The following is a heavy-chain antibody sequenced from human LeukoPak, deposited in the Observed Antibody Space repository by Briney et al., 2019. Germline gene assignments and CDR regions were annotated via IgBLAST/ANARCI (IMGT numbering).Heavy chain of an antibody. CDR2: INHSGST. CDR1: GGSFSGYY. CDR3: ARVEWELGSADAFDI. Sequence: PSETLSLTCAVYGGSFSGYYWSWIRQPPGKGLEWIGEINHSGSTNYNPSLKSRVTISVDASKNQFSLKLSSVTAADTAVYYCARVEWELGSADAFDIWGQGTMVTVSS. V-gene: IGHV4-34*01. J-gene: IGHJ3*02. D-gene: IGHD1-26*01.